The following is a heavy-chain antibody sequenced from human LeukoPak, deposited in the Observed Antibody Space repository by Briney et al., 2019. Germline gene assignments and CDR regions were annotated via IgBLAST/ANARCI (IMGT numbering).Heavy chain of an antibody. CDR1: GGSISSGGYY. D-gene: IGHD3-10*01. V-gene: IGHV4-31*03. J-gene: IGHJ3*02. CDR2: IYYSGST. Sequence: PSETPSLTCTVSGGSISSGGYYWSWIRQHPGKGLEWIGYIYYSGSTYYNPSLKSRVTISVDTSKNQFSLKLSSVTAADTAVYYCARDRRPDSNYYGSGSYYAFDIWGQGTMVTVSS. CDR3: ARDRRPDSNYYGSGSYYAFDI.